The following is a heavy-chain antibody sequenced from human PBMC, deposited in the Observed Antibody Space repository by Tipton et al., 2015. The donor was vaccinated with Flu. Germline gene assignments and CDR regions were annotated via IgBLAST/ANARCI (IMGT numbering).Heavy chain of an antibody. CDR1: GGSFNGYDY. V-gene: IGHV4-34*01. CDR2: ITKSLTT. CDR3: AKGFMVFGVNWFDP. J-gene: IGHJ5*02. Sequence: GLVKPSETLSLTCGVSGGSFNGYDYWTWIRQTPEKGLEWIGEITKSLTTKYNPSLESRVTISIDTSKNQFSLRLTYVTAADTGVYYCAKGFMVFGVNWFDPWGPGTQVTVPS. D-gene: IGHD3/OR15-3a*01.